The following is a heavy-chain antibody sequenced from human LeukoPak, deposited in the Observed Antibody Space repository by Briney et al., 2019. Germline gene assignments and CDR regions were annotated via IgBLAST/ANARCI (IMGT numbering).Heavy chain of an antibody. CDR3: AKGSGYSYGECDY. Sequence: PGGSLRLSCAASGFTFDDYAMHWVRQAPGKGLEWVSGISWSSGSIGYADSVKGRFTISRDNAKNSLYLQMNSLRAEDTALYYCAKGSGYSYGECDYWGQGTLVTVSS. CDR1: GFTFDDYA. D-gene: IGHD5-18*01. V-gene: IGHV3-9*01. J-gene: IGHJ4*02. CDR2: ISWSSGSI.